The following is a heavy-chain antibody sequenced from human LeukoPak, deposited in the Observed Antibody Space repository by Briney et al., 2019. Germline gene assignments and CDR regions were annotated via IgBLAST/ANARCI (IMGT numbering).Heavy chain of an antibody. J-gene: IGHJ6*02. CDR2: INHSGST. CDR1: GGSFSGYY. Sequence: KTSETLSLTCAVYGGSFSGYYWSWIRQPPGKGLKWIGEINHSGSTNYNPSLKSRVTISVDTSKNQFSLKLSSVTAADTAVYYCARESRTIFGVVTRYYGMDVWGQGTTVTVSS. CDR3: ARESRTIFGVVTRYYGMDV. D-gene: IGHD3-3*01. V-gene: IGHV4-34*01.